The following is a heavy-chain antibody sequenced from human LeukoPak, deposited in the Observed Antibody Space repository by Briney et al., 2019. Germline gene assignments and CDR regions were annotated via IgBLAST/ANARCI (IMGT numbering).Heavy chain of an antibody. J-gene: IGHJ5*02. V-gene: IGHV4-39*01. CDR1: GGSISSTSYY. D-gene: IGHD5-24*01. CDR2: VYYTGST. CDR3: ARQLGDGYNLVYWFDP. Sequence: KPSETLSLTCTVSGGSISSTSYYWGWISQSPGKGLEWIGSVYYTGSTQDNPSLKGRVTISEDTSKNQFSLKLTSVTAEDTAVYYCARQLGDGYNLVYWFDPWGQGTLVTVSS.